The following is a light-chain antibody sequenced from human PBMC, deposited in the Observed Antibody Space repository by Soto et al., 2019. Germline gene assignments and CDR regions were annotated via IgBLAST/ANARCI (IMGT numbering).Light chain of an antibody. J-gene: IGKJ4*01. V-gene: IGKV4-1*01. CDR1: QTVFYGINKKNY. Sequence: IVMTQSPDSLAVSLGERATMHCKSSQTVFYGINKKNYLAWYQHKPGQPPKLLIYWASTRESGVPDRFSGSGSGTDFTLTINSLQAEDVAVYYCQQSYSPPPTFGGGTKVEIK. CDR3: QQSYSPPPT. CDR2: WAS.